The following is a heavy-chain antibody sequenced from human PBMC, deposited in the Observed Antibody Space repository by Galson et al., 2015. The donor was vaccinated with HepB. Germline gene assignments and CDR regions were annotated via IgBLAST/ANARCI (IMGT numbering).Heavy chain of an antibody. Sequence: SLRLSCAASGFTFSSYSMNWVRQAPGKGLEWVSYISSSSSTIYYADSVKGRFTISRDNAKNSLYLQMNSLRAEDTAVYYCARGSRSTLDYWGQGTLVTVSS. V-gene: IGHV3-48*01. CDR1: GFTFSSYS. CDR3: ARGSRSTLDY. D-gene: IGHD2-15*01. J-gene: IGHJ4*02. CDR2: ISSSSSTI.